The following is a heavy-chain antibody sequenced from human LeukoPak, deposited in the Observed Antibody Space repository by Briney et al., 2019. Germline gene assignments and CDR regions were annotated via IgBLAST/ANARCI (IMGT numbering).Heavy chain of an antibody. D-gene: IGHD4-17*01. CDR1: GYTLTELS. V-gene: IGHV1-24*01. J-gene: IGHJ4*02. CDR3: ATLSQDGDYPIYDY. Sequence: ASVKVSCKVSGYTLTELSMHWVRQAPGKGLEWMGGFDPEDGETIYAQKFQGRVTMTEDTSTDTAYMELSSLRSEDTAVYYCATLSQDGDYPIYDYWGQGTLVTVSS. CDR2: FDPEDGET.